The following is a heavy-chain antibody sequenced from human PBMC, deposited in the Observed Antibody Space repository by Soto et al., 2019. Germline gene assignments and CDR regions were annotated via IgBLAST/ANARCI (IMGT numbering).Heavy chain of an antibody. CDR1: GFTFSSYA. CDR3: ARDLRRSYLPSLDY. J-gene: IGHJ4*02. CDR2: ISYDGSNK. Sequence: PGGSLRLSCAASGFTFSSYAMHWVRQAPGKGLEWVAVISYDGSNKYYADSVKGRFTISRDNSKNTLYLQMNSLRAEDTAVYYCARDLRRSYLPSLDYWGQGTLVTVSS. V-gene: IGHV3-30-3*01. D-gene: IGHD3-10*01.